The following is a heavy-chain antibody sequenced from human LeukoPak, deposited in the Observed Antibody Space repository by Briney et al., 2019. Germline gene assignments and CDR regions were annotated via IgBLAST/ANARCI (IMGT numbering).Heavy chain of an antibody. D-gene: IGHD2-21*02. CDR1: GYTFTNYG. CDR3: ARNLNCGGDCSLFDY. V-gene: IGHV1-18*01. J-gene: IGHJ4*02. CDR2: INPYNGNT. Sequence: ASVKVSCKASGYTFTNYGISWVRQAPGQGLEWMGWINPYNGNTNFAQEFQGRVTLTTDTSTSTAFMELRSLRYDDTAVYYCARNLNCGGDCSLFDYWGQGTLVTVSS.